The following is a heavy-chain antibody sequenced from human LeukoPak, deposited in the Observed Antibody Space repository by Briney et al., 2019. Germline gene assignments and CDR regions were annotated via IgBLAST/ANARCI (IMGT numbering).Heavy chain of an antibody. CDR1: GYRFTSYW. CDR3: ARQAAYCSGGSCYGDY. CDR2: IYPGDSDT. V-gene: IGHV5-51*01. D-gene: IGHD2-15*01. Sequence: PGESLKISFKGSGYRFTSYWIGWGRPMPGKGVGWMGIIYPGDSDTRYSPSFQGQVTISADKSISTAYLQWSSLKASDTAMYYCARQAAYCSGGSCYGDYWGQGTLVTVSS. J-gene: IGHJ4*02.